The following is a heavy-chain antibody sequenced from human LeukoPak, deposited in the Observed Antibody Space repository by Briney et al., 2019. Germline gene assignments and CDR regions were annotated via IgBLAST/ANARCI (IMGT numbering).Heavy chain of an antibody. Sequence: GESLKISCKGSGYSFTSYWIGWVRQMPGKGLEWMGIIYRGDSDTRYSPSFQGQVTISADKSISTAYLQWSSLKASDTAMYYCAREHVNCSGGSCYSGPFDYWRQGTLVTVSS. CDR3: AREHVNCSGGSCYSGPFDY. D-gene: IGHD2-15*01. CDR1: GYSFTSYW. CDR2: IYRGDSDT. J-gene: IGHJ4*02. V-gene: IGHV5-51*01.